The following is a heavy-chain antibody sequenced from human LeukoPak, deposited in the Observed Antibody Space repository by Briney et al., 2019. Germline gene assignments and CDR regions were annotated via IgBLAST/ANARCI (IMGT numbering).Heavy chain of an antibody. CDR1: GFTFSDYY. D-gene: IGHD6-19*01. J-gene: IGHJ3*02. V-gene: IGHV3-11*01. Sequence: GGSLRLSCAASGFTFSDYYMSWIRQAPGKGLEWLSYISSSGSTIHYADSVKGRFTISRDNSKNTLYLQMNSLRAEDTAVYYCAKIPSTRIAVAGTGAFDIWGQGTMVTVSS. CDR2: ISSSGSTI. CDR3: AKIPSTRIAVAGTGAFDI.